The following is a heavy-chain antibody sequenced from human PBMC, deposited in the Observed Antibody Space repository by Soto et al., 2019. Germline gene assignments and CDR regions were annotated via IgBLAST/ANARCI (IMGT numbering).Heavy chain of an antibody. V-gene: IGHV1-24*01. CDR1: GYTLTELS. Sequence: ASVKVSCKVSGYTLTELSMHWVRQAPGKGLEWMGGFDPEDGETIYAQKFQGRVTMTEDTSTDTAYMELSSLRSEDTAVYYCATDFSAIVAAGVFDYWGQGTLVTVSS. CDR3: ATDFSAIVAAGVFDY. CDR2: FDPEDGET. D-gene: IGHD6-13*01. J-gene: IGHJ4*02.